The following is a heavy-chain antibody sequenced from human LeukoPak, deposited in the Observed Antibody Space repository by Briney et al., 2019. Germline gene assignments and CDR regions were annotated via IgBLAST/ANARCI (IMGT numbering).Heavy chain of an antibody. CDR3: ARGGGLDV. Sequence: PGGPLRLSCAASGFTFSSYWMNWARQAPGKGREWVASINHNGNVNYYVDSVKGRFTISRDNAKNSLYLQMSNLRAEDTAVYFCARGGGLDVWGQGATVTVSS. D-gene: IGHD3-16*01. CDR2: INHNGNVN. J-gene: IGHJ6*02. V-gene: IGHV3-7*03. CDR1: GFTFSSYW.